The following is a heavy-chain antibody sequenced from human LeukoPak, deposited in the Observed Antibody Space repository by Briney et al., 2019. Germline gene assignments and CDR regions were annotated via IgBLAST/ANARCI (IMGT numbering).Heavy chain of an antibody. J-gene: IGHJ3*02. Sequence: SETLSLTCTVSGGSISSGSYYWSWIRQPAGKGLEWIGRIYTSGSTNYNPSPKSRVTISVDTSKNQFSLKLSSVTAADTAVYYCARDRPNYDFWSGYPYGDAFDIWGQGTMVTVSS. V-gene: IGHV4-61*02. CDR3: ARDRPNYDFWSGYPYGDAFDI. CDR2: IYTSGST. CDR1: GGSISSGSYY. D-gene: IGHD3-3*01.